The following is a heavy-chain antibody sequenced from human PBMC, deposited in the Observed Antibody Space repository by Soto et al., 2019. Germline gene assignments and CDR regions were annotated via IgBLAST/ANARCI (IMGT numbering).Heavy chain of an antibody. CDR1: GGSINNYH. V-gene: IGHV4-59*01. J-gene: IGHJ6*02. Sequence: PSETLSLTCTVSGGSINNYHWSWIRQPPGRGLEWIGYVFSSGSANYNPPLKSRVTISVDTSKNQFSLNLASVTAADTAVYFCARDTPLTDEAYDEDYSYGMDVWRQGTTVTVSS. CDR2: VFSSGSA. D-gene: IGHD5-12*01. CDR3: ARDTPLTDEAYDEDYSYGMDV.